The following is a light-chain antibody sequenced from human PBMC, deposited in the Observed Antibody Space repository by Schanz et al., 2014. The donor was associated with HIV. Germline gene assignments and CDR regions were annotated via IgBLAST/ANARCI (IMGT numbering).Light chain of an antibody. CDR1: NSDNGSDKY. CDR2: DVN. Sequence: QSVLTQPASVSGSPGQSITISCSGTNSDNGSDKYVSWYQQRAGEGPKLIIYDVNSRPSGVSNRFTGSKSGNTASLTISGLQAEDEADYYCCSYAGGSTWVFGGGTKLTVL. CDR3: CSYAGGSTWV. J-gene: IGLJ3*02. V-gene: IGLV2-23*02.